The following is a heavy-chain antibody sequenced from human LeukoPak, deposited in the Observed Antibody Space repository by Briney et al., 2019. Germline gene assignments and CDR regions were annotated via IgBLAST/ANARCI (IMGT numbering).Heavy chain of an antibody. CDR3: ARGGNYWHQWWFDP. V-gene: IGHV4-34*01. CDR2: INHSGST. CDR1: GGSFSGYY. Sequence: SETLSLTCAVYGGSFSGYYWSWIRQPPGKGLEWIGEINHSGSTSYNPSLQSRVTMSLDTSKNQFSLELNSVTPADTAVYYCARGGNYWHQWWFDPWGRGTLVSVSS. J-gene: IGHJ5*02. D-gene: IGHD1-7*01.